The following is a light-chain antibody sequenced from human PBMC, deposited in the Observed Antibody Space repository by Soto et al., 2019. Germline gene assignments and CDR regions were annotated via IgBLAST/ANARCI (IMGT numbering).Light chain of an antibody. Sequence: QSALTQPASVSGSPGQSITISCTGTNSDVGAYNYVSWYQEHPGKAPKLIIYEVYDRPSGVSTRFSASKSGNTASLTISGLQPDDEADYYCCSYTTNNTWVFGGGTKLTVL. CDR2: EVY. J-gene: IGLJ3*02. CDR1: NSDVGAYNY. CDR3: CSYTTNNTWV. V-gene: IGLV2-14*01.